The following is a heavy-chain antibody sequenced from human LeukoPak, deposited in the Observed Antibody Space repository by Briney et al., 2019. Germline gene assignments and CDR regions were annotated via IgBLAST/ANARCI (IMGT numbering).Heavy chain of an antibody. CDR3: ARVRFGQWLTRQQTNWFDP. V-gene: IGHV7-4-1*02. D-gene: IGHD6-19*01. J-gene: IGHJ5*02. Sequence: ASVKVSCKASGYTFTSYAMNWVRQAPGQGLEWMGWINTNTGNPTYAQGFTGRFVFSLDTSVSTAYLQISSLKAEDTAVYYCARVRFGQWLTRQQTNWFDPWGQGTLVTVSS. CDR1: GYTFTSYA. CDR2: INTNTGNP.